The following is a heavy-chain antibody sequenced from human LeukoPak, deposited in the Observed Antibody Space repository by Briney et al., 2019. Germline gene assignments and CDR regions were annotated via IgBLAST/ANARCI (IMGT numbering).Heavy chain of an antibody. CDR1: GFTFSNYG. Sequence: PGRSLRLSCAASGFTFSNYGMHWVRQAPGKGLEWVAIISYDGSNKYYADSVKGRFTISRDNSKNTLYLQMDSLRAEDTAIYYCAKGIPADYWGQGTLATVSS. V-gene: IGHV3-30*18. D-gene: IGHD2-2*01. J-gene: IGHJ4*02. CDR2: ISYDGSNK. CDR3: AKGIPADY.